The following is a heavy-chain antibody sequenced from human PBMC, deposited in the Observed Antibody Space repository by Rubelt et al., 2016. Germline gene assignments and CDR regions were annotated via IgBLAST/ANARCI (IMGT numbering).Heavy chain of an antibody. CDR3: ARVSPTQTGRVDY. J-gene: IGHJ4*02. D-gene: IGHD1-1*01. CDR2: IIGSGGGT. V-gene: IGHV3-23*01. CDR1: GFTFSSYA. Sequence: GGSLRLSCVASGFTFSSYAMNWVRQAPGKGLEWVSAIIGSGGGTYYADSMKGRFTISRDNSKNTVYLQMNSLRADDTAVYYCARVSPTQTGRVDYWGQGTLVTVSS.